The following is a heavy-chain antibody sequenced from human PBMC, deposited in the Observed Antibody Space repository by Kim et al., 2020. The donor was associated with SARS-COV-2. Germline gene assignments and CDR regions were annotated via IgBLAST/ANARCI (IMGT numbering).Heavy chain of an antibody. Sequence: ASVKVSCKASGYTFTSYYMHWVRQAPGQGLEWMGIINPSGGSTSYAQKFQGRVTMTRDTSTSTVYMELSSLRSEDTAVYYCAREKVATGTTGGDAFDIWGQGTMVTVSS. V-gene: IGHV1-46*01. CDR1: GYTFTSYY. J-gene: IGHJ3*02. D-gene: IGHD1-1*01. CDR2: INPSGGST. CDR3: AREKVATGTTGGDAFDI.